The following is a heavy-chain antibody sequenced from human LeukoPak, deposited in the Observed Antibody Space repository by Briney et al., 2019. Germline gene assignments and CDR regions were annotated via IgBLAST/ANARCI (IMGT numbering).Heavy chain of an antibody. CDR3: AKLRGLSSSSENNWFDP. CDR1: GFTFTSYG. V-gene: IGHV3-23*01. CDR2: ISGSGDAT. J-gene: IGHJ5*02. Sequence: GGSLRLSCVASGFTFTSYGISWVRQAPGKRLEWVSGISGSGDATYYADSVKGRFTISRDNSKNTLYLQMNSLRAEETAVYYCAKLRGLSSSSENNWFDPWGQGTLVTVSS. D-gene: IGHD6-6*01.